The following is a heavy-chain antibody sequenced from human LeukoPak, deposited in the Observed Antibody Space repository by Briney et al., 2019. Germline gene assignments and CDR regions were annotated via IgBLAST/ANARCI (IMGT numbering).Heavy chain of an antibody. CDR1: GYTFTSYG. V-gene: IGHV1-18*01. Sequence: GASVKVSCKASGYTFTSYGISWVRQAPGQGLEWMGWISAYNGNTNYAQNLQGRVTMTTETSTSTAYMELRSLRSDDTATYYCAIRSGTYPYYFDYWGPGTRVTVST. J-gene: IGHJ4*02. D-gene: IGHD1-26*01. CDR3: AIRSGTYPYYFDY. CDR2: ISAYNGNT.